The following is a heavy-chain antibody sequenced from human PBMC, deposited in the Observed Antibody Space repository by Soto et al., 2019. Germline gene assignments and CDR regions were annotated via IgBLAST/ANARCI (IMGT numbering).Heavy chain of an antibody. Sequence: EVQLLESGGDFKQPGGSLRLSCEGSGFNFSNYALNWVRQAPGKRLEWVSVISGNSGTTYYAASVKGRFTISRDNSKKTLYLQMNSLRADVTAVYYCAQGRAITVFGVITPFDSWGQGTLVTVSS. J-gene: IGHJ4*02. CDR2: ISGNSGTT. D-gene: IGHD3-3*01. CDR3: AQGRAITVFGVITPFDS. V-gene: IGHV3-23*01. CDR1: GFNFSNYA.